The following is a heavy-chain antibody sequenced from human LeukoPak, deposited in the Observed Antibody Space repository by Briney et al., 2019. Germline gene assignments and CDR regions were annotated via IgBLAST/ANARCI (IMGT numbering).Heavy chain of an antibody. Sequence: GGSLRLSCAASGFTFSSYAMSWVRQAPGKGLEWVSAISGSGGSTYYADSVKGRFTISRDNSKNTLYLQMNSLRAEDTAVYYCAKDDGRGDYYYYGMDVWGQGTTVTVSS. CDR1: GFTFSSYA. V-gene: IGHV3-23*01. J-gene: IGHJ6*02. D-gene: IGHD3-10*01. CDR3: AKDDGRGDYYYYGMDV. CDR2: ISGSGGST.